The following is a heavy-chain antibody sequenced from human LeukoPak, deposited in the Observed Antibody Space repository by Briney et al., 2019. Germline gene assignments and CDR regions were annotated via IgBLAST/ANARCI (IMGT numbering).Heavy chain of an antibody. CDR3: ARVGDCSSTSCYTGY. Sequence: GGSLRLSCAASGFTFNSYWMNWVRQAPGKGLEWVANIKQDGAEKYYVDSVKGRFTISRDNAKSSLYLQMNSLRAEDTAVYYCARVGDCSSTSCYTGYWGQGTLVTVSS. J-gene: IGHJ4*02. CDR2: IKQDGAEK. CDR1: GFTFNSYW. D-gene: IGHD2-2*02. V-gene: IGHV3-7*01.